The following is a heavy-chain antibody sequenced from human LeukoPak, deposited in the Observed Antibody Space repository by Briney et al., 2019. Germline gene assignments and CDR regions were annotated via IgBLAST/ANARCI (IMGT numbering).Heavy chain of an antibody. V-gene: IGHV3-23*01. CDR3: VRDRPYDY. CDR2: ISGSSAST. J-gene: IGHJ4*02. CDR1: GFTFSSYA. Sequence: GGPLRLSCAASGFTFSSYAMSWVRQAPGKGLDWVSSISGSSASTYYAVSVKGRFTISRDNSENTLYLQMNSLRAEDTAVYYCVRDRPYDYWGQGTLVTVSS.